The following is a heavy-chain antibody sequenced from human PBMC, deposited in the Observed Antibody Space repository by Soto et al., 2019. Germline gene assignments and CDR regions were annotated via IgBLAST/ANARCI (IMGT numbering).Heavy chain of an antibody. J-gene: IGHJ6*02. V-gene: IGHV4-31*03. CDR3: ARDRFCSAGSCHYYGMDV. D-gene: IGHD2-15*01. Sequence: TLSLTCTVSGGSISGGGYYWRWIRQHPGKGLEWIGYIYYSGRTYNNPSLKSRVTKSVDTSKNQLSLKLSSVTDADTAMYYCARDRFCSAGSCHYYGMDVWGQGTPVTVS. CDR1: GGSISGGGYY. CDR2: IYYSGRT.